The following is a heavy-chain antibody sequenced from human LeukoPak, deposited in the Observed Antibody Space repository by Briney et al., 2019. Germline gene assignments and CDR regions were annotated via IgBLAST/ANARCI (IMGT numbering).Heavy chain of an antibody. V-gene: IGHV3-73*01. CDR2: IRSKANSYAT. CDR3: TRHYGDPYFDY. D-gene: IGHD4-17*01. CDR1: GFTFSGSA. J-gene: IGHJ4*02. Sequence: GGSLKLSCAASGFTFSGSAMHWVRQASGKGLEWVGRIRSKANSYATAYAASVKGRFTISRDDSKNTAYLQMNSLNTEDTAVYYCTRHYGDPYFDYWGQGTLVTVSS.